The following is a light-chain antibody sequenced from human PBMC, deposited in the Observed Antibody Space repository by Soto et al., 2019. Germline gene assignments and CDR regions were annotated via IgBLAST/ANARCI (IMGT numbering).Light chain of an antibody. Sequence: EIVLTQSPGTLSLSPGERATLSCRASQSVSSSYLAWYQQKPGQAPRLPIYGASSRATGIPDRFSGSGSGTDFTLTISRLEPEDFAVYYCQQYGSSPPALTFGGRTKVEIK. CDR3: QQYGSSPPALT. J-gene: IGKJ4*01. CDR1: QSVSSSY. V-gene: IGKV3-20*01. CDR2: GAS.